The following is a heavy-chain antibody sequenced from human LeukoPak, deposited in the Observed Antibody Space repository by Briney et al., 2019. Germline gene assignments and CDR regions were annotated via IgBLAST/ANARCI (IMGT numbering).Heavy chain of an antibody. CDR3: ARGEYYYDSSGPLAPDY. J-gene: IGHJ4*02. V-gene: IGHV3-30*02. CDR1: GFTFSSYG. Sequence: GGSLRLSCAASGFTFSSYGMHWVRQAPGKGLEWVAFIRYDGSNKYYADSVKGRFTISRDNSKNTLYLQMNSLRAEDTAVYYCARGEYYYDSSGPLAPDYWGQGTLVTVSS. CDR2: IRYDGSNK. D-gene: IGHD3-22*01.